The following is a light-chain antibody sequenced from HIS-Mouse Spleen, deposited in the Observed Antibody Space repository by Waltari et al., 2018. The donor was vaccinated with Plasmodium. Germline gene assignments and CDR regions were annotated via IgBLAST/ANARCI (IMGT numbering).Light chain of an antibody. Sequence: DIQMTQSPSSLSASVGDRVTITCRASQSISSYLNWYQQKLGKAPKLLIYAASSLQSGVPSRFSGSGSGTDFTLTISSLQPEDFATYYCQQNYNTWTFGQGTKVEIK. CDR2: AAS. CDR3: QQNYNTWT. V-gene: IGKV1-39*01. J-gene: IGKJ1*01. CDR1: QSISSY.